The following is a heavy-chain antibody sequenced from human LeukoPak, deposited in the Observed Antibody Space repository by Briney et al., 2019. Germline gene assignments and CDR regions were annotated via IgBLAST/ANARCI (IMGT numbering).Heavy chain of an antibody. D-gene: IGHD3-10*01. Sequence: PSETLSLTCAVYGGSFSGYYWSWIRQPPGKGLEWIGEINHSGSTNYNPSLKSRVTISVDTSKNQFSLKLSSVTAADTAVYYCARGRTMVRGVMFDYWGQETLVTVSS. V-gene: IGHV4-34*01. CDR2: INHSGST. J-gene: IGHJ4*02. CDR3: ARGRTMVRGVMFDY. CDR1: GGSFSGYY.